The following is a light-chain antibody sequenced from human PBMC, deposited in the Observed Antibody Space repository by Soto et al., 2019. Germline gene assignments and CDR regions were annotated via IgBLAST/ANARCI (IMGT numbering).Light chain of an antibody. J-gene: IGKJ4*01. V-gene: IGKV1-6*01. CDR1: QGIRND. Sequence: AIQMTQSPSSLSASVGDRVTISCRASQGIRNDLGWYQQKPGKAPKLLIYAASSLQSGVPSRFSGSGSGTDFTLTISSLQPEDFATYYCLQDYDYHLTFGGGTKLQIK. CDR2: AAS. CDR3: LQDYDYHLT.